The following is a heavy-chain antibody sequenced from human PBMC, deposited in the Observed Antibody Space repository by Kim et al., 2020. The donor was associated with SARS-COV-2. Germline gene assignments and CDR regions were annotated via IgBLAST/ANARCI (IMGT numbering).Heavy chain of an antibody. Sequence: SETLSLTCAVYGGSFSGYYWSWIRQPPGKGLEWIGEINHSGSTNYNPSLKSRVTISVDTSKNQFSLKLSSVTAADTAVYYCAGGIVVVTAIPRFQNGGSRYNWFDPWGQGTLVTVSS. D-gene: IGHD2-21*02. V-gene: IGHV4-34*01. CDR3: AGGIVVVTAIPRFQNGGSRYNWFDP. J-gene: IGHJ5*02. CDR1: GGSFSGYY. CDR2: INHSGST.